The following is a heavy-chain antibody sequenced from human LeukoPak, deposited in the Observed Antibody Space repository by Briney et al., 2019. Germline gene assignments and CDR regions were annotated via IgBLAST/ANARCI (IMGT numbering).Heavy chain of an antibody. Sequence: PGRSLRLSCAASGFTFSSYGMHWVRQAPAKGLEWVAIISYDGSNKYYADSVKGRFTISRDNSKNTLYLQMNSLRAEDTAVYYCAKSTTVTQRGYFDYWGQGTPVTVSS. V-gene: IGHV3-30*18. CDR2: ISYDGSNK. D-gene: IGHD4-17*01. CDR3: AKSTTVTQRGYFDY. J-gene: IGHJ4*02. CDR1: GFTFSSYG.